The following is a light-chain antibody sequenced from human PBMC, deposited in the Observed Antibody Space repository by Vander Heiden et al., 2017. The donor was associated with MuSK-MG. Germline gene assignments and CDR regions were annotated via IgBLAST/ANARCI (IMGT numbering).Light chain of an antibody. CDR3: SSYTSSSTLEV. Sequence: QSAMPQPASVSGSPGLSITISCTGTSSDVGGYNYVSWYQQHPGKAPKLMIYDVSNRPSGVSNRFSGSKSGNTASLTISGLQAEDEADYYCSSYTSSSTLEVFGGGTKLTVL. CDR1: SSDVGGYNY. V-gene: IGLV2-14*01. CDR2: DVS. J-gene: IGLJ2*01.